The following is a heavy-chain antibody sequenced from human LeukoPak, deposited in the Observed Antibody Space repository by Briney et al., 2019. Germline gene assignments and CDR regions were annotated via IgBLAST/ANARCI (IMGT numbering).Heavy chain of an antibody. Sequence: GASVKVSCKSSGYTFLSHGISWVRQAPGQGLEWLGWISTHNGNTNYAQKFRGRVTMTTDTSTGTAFMEVRNLRSDDTAFYYCARESCIGTSCYPDFWGQGTPVTVSS. V-gene: IGHV1-18*01. CDR2: ISTHNGNT. CDR3: ARESCIGTSCYPDF. CDR1: GYTFLSHG. D-gene: IGHD2-2*01. J-gene: IGHJ4*02.